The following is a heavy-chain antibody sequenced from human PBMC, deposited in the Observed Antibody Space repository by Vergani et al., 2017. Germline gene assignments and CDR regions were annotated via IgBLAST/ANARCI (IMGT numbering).Heavy chain of an antibody. J-gene: IGHJ6*03. D-gene: IGHD4-17*01. V-gene: IGHV2-70*15. Sequence: QVTLRESGPALVKPTQTLTLTCPFSGFSLSTSGMCVSWIRQPPGKALEWLARIDWDDDKYYSTSLKTRLTISKDTSQNQMVLTMTNMDPVDTATYYCAGIRTTVTARADIDVWGKGTTVTVSS. CDR2: IDWDDDK. CDR3: AGIRTTVTARADIDV. CDR1: GFSLSTSGMC.